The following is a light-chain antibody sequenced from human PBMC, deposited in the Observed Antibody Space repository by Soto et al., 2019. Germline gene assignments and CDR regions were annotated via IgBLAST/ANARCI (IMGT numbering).Light chain of an antibody. Sequence: EIVLTQSPATLSWSPGERATLSCRASQSVSSYLAWYQQKPGQAPRLLIYDASNRATGIPARFSGSGSGTDFTLTISSLEPEDFAVYYSQQRSNWPLSFGGGTKVEIK. V-gene: IGKV3-11*01. CDR2: DAS. J-gene: IGKJ4*01. CDR3: QQRSNWPLS. CDR1: QSVSSY.